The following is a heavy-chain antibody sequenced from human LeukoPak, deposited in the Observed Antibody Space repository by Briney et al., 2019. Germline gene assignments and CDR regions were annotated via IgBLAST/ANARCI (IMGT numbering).Heavy chain of an antibody. D-gene: IGHD2-21*02. Sequence: NPSETLSLTSAVPGXSVTSGGYFWTWIRQHPGKGLEWLGSISNSGATSYNPSLKSRVSISLTTSNNHFFFRLGSVTAAAPADFFCARDVVVTSSPDAFDIWGQGTMVTVSS. V-gene: IGHV4-31*11. CDR3: ARDVVVTSSPDAFDI. CDR1: GXSVTSGGYF. CDR2: ISNSGAT. J-gene: IGHJ3*02.